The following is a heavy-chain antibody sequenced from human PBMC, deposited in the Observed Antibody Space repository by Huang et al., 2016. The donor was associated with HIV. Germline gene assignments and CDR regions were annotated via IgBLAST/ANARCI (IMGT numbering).Heavy chain of an antibody. CDR2: INHNGKI. D-gene: IGHD3-16*01. V-gene: IGHV4-34*02. CDR3: ARGFNDYASDNLGVYYFDS. J-gene: IGHJ4*02. Sequence: QVQLKQWGAGLLKPSETLSLTCAVYGGAFSGSSWTLIRQFPEKGLEWIGDINHNGKIIYNPSLSARVTISTDTSKNHFALHLTSVTAADTALYYCARGFNDYASDNLGVYYFDSWGLGTLVTVSP. CDR1: GGAFSGSS.